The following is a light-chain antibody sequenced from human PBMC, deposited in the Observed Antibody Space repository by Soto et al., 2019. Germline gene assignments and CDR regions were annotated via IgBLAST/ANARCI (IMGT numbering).Light chain of an antibody. CDR2: AAS. CDR3: QQRSNWHTIT. Sequence: DIQLTQSPSFLSASVGDRVTITCWASQGISSYLAWYQQKPGKAPKLLIYAASSLQSGVPSRFRGSGSGTDFTLTISSLKTEDFAVYYCQQRSNWHTITFGHGTRLEI. J-gene: IGKJ5*01. CDR1: QGISSY. V-gene: IGKV1-9*01.